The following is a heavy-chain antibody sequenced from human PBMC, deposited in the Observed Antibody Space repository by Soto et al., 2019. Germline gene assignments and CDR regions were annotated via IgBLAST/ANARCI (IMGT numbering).Heavy chain of an antibody. J-gene: IGHJ6*03. CDR3: SRAGPPAYYYYMDV. CDR2: INYSGST. V-gene: IGHV4-59*01. CDR1: GGSISSYY. Sequence: SETLSLTCTVSGGSISSYYWNWIRQPPGKRLEWIGNINYSGSTNYNPSLKSRVTISVDTSENQFSLRLSSVTAADTAVYYCSRAGPPAYYYYMDVWDEGTTVTVSS. D-gene: IGHD2-8*02.